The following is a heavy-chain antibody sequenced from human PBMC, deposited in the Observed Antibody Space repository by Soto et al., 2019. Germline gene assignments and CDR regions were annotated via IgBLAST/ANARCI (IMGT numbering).Heavy chain of an antibody. V-gene: IGHV1-2*02. J-gene: IGHJ4*02. Sequence: MKVSCKASGYTFTGYYMHWVRQAPGQGPEWMGWINPNSGGTNYAQNYQGRVTMTWDTSISTAYMEVRRLRSDDTAVYYCAPHYPDSSGYFDHWGQGTLVTVSS. D-gene: IGHD3-22*01. CDR2: INPNSGGT. CDR1: GYTFTGYY. CDR3: APHYPDSSGYFDH.